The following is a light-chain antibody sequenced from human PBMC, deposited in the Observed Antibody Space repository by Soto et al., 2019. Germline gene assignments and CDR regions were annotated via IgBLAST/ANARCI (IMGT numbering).Light chain of an antibody. CDR1: SSDVGAYNY. CDR3: SSYTTSSTRV. Sequence: QSALTQPASESGSPGQSITISCTGTSSDVGAYNYVSWYQQHPGEAPKLMIYDVSNRPSGVSNRFSGSKSGNTASLTISGLQAEDEADYYCSSYTTSSTRVFGGGTQLTVL. J-gene: IGLJ2*01. CDR2: DVS. V-gene: IGLV2-14*01.